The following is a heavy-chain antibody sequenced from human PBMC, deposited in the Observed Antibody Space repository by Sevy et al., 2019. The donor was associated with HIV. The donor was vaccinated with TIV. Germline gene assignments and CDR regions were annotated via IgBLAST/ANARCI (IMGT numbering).Heavy chain of an antibody. V-gene: IGHV3-66*01. CDR1: TFSFTDNY. Sequence: GGSLRLSCAASTFSFTDNYMSWVRQAPGKGLEWVSTIYSAGSTFYADPVKGRFTISRANSKNTLYLQMNSLRAEDKAVYYCARYRYYDASGYYYYYYSLDVWGQGTTVTVSS. CDR3: ARYRYYDASGYYYYYYSLDV. CDR2: IYSAGST. D-gene: IGHD3-22*01. J-gene: IGHJ6*02.